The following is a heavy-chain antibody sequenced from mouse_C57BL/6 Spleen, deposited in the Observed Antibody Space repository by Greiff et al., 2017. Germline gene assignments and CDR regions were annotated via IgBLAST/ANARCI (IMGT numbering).Heavy chain of an antibody. J-gene: IGHJ2*01. V-gene: IGHV1-72*01. CDR2: IDPNSGGT. Sequence: VQLQQPGAELVKPGASVKLSCTASGYTFTSYGMPWVKQRPGRGLEWIGRIDPNSGGTKYTEKFKSKATLTVDKPSSTAYMQISSLTSEDSAVYYGARSRPYFDYWGQGTTLTVSS. CDR1: GYTFTSYG. CDR3: ARSRPYFDY.